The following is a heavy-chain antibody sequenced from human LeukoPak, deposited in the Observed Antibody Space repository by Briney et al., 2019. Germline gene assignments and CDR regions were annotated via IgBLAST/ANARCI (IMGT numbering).Heavy chain of an antibody. D-gene: IGHD3-22*01. CDR2: IYDGGHT. CDR3: ARARCDTCGYGS. CDR1: GFAFSNNY. V-gene: IGHV3-66*02. Sequence: GGSLRLSCAASGFAFSNNYLSWVRQAPGKGLEWVAVIYDGGHTDYADSVKGRFTISRDSSKNTLYLQMNSLRPEDTAEYYCARARCDTCGYGSWGQGTLVTVSS. J-gene: IGHJ5*02.